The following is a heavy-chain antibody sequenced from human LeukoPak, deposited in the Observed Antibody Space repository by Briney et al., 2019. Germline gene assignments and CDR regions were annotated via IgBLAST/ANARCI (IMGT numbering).Heavy chain of an antibody. V-gene: IGHV3-30*01. CDR1: GFTFSRHV. D-gene: IGHD1-14*01. Sequence: GGSLRLSCAASGFTFSRHVMQWVRQAPGKGPEWVAVISYDGNNRFYADSVKGRFTISRDNSRNTLYLQMNSLSGDDAAVYSCARGGIPTGPYYYFYYMDVWGKGTAVTVSS. J-gene: IGHJ6*03. CDR2: ISYDGNNR. CDR3: ARGGIPTGPYYYFYYMDV.